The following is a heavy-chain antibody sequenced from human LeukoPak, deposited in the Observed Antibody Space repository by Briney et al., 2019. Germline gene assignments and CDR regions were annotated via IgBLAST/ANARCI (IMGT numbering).Heavy chain of an antibody. CDR1: GGPISSNSYY. D-gene: IGHD2-21*01. J-gene: IGHJ4*02. CDR2: IYYSGST. Sequence: SETLSLTCTVSGGPISSNSYYWGWIRQPPGKGLEWLGTIYYSGSTYYNPSLKSRVTISVDTSKNQFSLKLNSVPAADTAVYYCARHLAGHFGGFYFDYWGQGTLVTVSS. V-gene: IGHV4-39*07. CDR3: ARHLAGHFGGFYFDY.